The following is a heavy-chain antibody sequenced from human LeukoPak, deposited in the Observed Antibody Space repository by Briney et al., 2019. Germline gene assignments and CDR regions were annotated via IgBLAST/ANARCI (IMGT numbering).Heavy chain of an antibody. CDR3: ARPVDYNAGDY. V-gene: IGHV3-48*04. CDR1: GFTFSAYT. CDR2: ISSGSSSV. D-gene: IGHD5-12*01. J-gene: IGHJ4*02. Sequence: PGGSLRLSCSASGFTFSAYTMNWVRQAPGPGLEWVSYISSGSSSVYYADSVKGRFTISRDNAKNSLYLQMNSLRAEDTAVYYCARPVDYNAGDYWGQGTLVTVSS.